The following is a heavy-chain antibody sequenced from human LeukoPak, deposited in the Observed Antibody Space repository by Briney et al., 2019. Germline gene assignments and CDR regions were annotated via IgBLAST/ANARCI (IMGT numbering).Heavy chain of an antibody. J-gene: IGHJ6*02. CDR1: GGSIRSGGYY. CDR2: IYYSGST. V-gene: IGHV4-31*03. Sequence: SETLSLTCTVSGGSIRSGGYYWSWIRQHPGEGLEWIGYIYYSGSTFYNPSLKSRLTISVDTSSNQFSLRLSSVTAADTAVYYCARSQHDLDVWGQGTTVTVSS. CDR3: ARSQHDLDV. D-gene: IGHD1-1*01.